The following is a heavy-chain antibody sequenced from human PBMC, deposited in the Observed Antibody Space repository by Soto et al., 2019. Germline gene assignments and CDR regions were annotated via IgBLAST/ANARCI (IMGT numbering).Heavy chain of an antibody. Sequence: QVQLVQSGPEVKKPGSSVKVSCKASGGTFRNNPINWVRQAPGQGLEWMGSIFPLTDIPDYAQNFQARLTISADRSTSTAYMELNSLTSDDTAMYFCARGPLVVLNYFPSWGQGTLVTVSS. CDR1: GGTFRNNP. CDR2: IFPLTDIP. J-gene: IGHJ4*02. CDR3: ARGPLVVLNYFPS. V-gene: IGHV1-69*02.